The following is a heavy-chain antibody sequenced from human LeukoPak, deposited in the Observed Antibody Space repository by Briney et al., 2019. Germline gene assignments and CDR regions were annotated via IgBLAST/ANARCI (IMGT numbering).Heavy chain of an antibody. CDR3: ARDRGELLPHYFDY. CDR2: ISAYNGNT. J-gene: IGHJ4*02. CDR1: GYTFTSYG. D-gene: IGHD1-26*01. Sequence: ASVKLSCKASGYTFTSYGISWVRQAPGQGLEWMGWISAYNGNTNYAQKLQGRVTMTTDTSTSTAYMELRSLRSDDTAVYYCARDRGELLPHYFDYWGQGTLVTVSS. V-gene: IGHV1-18*01.